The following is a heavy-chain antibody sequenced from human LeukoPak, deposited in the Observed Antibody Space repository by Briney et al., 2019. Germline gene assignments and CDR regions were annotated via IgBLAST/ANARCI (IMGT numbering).Heavy chain of an antibody. V-gene: IGHV4-34*01. CDR3: ARRGGIIRGVASYYYMDV. D-gene: IGHD3-10*01. CDR2: INHSGST. J-gene: IGHJ6*03. CDR1: GGSFSGYY. Sequence: SETLSLTCAVYGGSFSGYYWSWIRQPPGKGLEWIGEINHSGSTNCNPSLKSRVTISVDTSKNQFSLKLSSVTAADTAAYYCARRGGIIRGVASYYYMDVWGKGTTVTISS.